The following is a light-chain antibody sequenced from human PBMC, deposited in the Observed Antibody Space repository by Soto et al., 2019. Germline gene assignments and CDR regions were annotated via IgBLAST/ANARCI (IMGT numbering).Light chain of an antibody. V-gene: IGLV2-14*01. CDR2: EIY. CDR1: STDVGGYIY. J-gene: IGLJ2*01. CDR3: SSYSSSSKIL. Sequence: QSVGTPPASVCGSLSQATTRSCTGTSTDVGGYIYVSWYQQYPGKAPKLIIFEIYNRPSGVSDRFSGSRSGNTASLTISSLQTEDEADYYCSSYSSSSKILFGGGTKVTVL.